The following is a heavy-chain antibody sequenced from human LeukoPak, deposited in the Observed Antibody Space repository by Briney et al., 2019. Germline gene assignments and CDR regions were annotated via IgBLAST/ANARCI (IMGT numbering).Heavy chain of an antibody. CDR2: INHSGST. CDR3: ARGLNYYDSSGYYLSPTTGYYMDV. V-gene: IGHV4-34*01. CDR1: GGSFSGYY. Sequence: SETLSLTCAVYGGSFSGYYWSWLRQPPGKGLEWIGEINHSGSTNYNPSLKSRVTISVDTSKNQFSLKLSSVTAADTAVYYCARGLNYYDSSGYYLSPTTGYYMDVWGKGTTVTVSS. J-gene: IGHJ6*03. D-gene: IGHD3-22*01.